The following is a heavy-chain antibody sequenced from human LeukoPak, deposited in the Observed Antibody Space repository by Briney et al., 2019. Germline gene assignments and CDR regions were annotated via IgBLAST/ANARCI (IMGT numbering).Heavy chain of an antibody. CDR3: ATAYYYDSSGYYYVSAYNDY. CDR2: IIPILGIA. CDR1: GGTFSSYA. Sequence: GSSVKVSCKASGGTFSSYAISWVRQAPGQGLEWMGRIIPILGIANYAQKFQGRVTITADKSTSTAYMELSSLRSEDTAVYYCATAYYYDSSGYYYVSAYNDYWGQGTLVTVSS. V-gene: IGHV1-69*04. D-gene: IGHD3-22*01. J-gene: IGHJ4*02.